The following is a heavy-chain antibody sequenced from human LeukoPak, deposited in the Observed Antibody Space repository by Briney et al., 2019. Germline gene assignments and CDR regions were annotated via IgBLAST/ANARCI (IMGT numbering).Heavy chain of an antibody. D-gene: IGHD4-23*01. V-gene: IGHV3-7*01. J-gene: IGHJ4*02. CDR1: GFTFSSYG. CDR2: INQDGRER. Sequence: PGGSLRLSCAASGFTFSSYGMSWVRQAPGKGLEWVANINQDGRERYYVDSVKGRFTTSRDNTKKSLYLQMNSLRAEDTAVYYCARVRRWTDYFDYWGQGTLVTVSS. CDR3: ARVRRWTDYFDY.